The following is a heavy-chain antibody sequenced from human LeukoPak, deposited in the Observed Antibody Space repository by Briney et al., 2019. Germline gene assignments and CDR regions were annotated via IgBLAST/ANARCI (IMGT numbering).Heavy chain of an antibody. J-gene: IGHJ4*02. CDR2: INHSGST. Sequence: SETLSLTCAVYGGSFSGYYWSWIRQPPGKGLEWIGEINHSGSTNYNPSLKSRVTISVDTSKNQFSLKLSSVTAADTAVYYCARQMDDFWSGYQDYWGQGTLVTVSS. CDR1: GGSFSGYY. D-gene: IGHD3-3*01. V-gene: IGHV4-34*01. CDR3: ARQMDDFWSGYQDY.